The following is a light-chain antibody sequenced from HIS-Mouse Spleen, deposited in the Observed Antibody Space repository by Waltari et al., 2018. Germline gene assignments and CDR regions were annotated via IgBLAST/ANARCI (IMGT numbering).Light chain of an antibody. V-gene: IGLV3-10*01. CDR1: ALPKQY. CDR2: EDR. CDR3: YSTDSSGNHRV. J-gene: IGLJ2*01. Sequence: SYELTQPPSVSVSPGQTARITCPGDALPKQYAYWYQQKSGQAPVLVIYEDRKRPSGIPERFTGSSSGTMATLTISGAQVEDEADYYCYSTDSSGNHRVFGGGTKLTVL.